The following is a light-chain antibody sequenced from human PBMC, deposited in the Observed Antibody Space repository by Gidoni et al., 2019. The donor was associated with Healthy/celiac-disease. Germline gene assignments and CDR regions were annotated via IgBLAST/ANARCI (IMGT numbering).Light chain of an antibody. CDR3: QQYYSAPT. CDR2: WAS. V-gene: IGKV4-1*01. CDR1: QGLLYSSNKKHY. Sequence: DIVMTQSPDSLAVSLGERATINCKSSQGLLYSSNKKHYLAWYQQKPRQPPRLLIYWASTRESGVPDRFSGSGSETDLPLTISILPAEDVAVYYCQQYYSAPTFGQGTTVEIK. J-gene: IGKJ1*01.